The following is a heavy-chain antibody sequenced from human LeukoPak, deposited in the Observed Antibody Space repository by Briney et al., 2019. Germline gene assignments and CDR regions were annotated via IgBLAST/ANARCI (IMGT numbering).Heavy chain of an antibody. J-gene: IGHJ1*01. CDR1: GGSFSSSDW. D-gene: IGHD1-14*01. CDR3: ASITSG. V-gene: IGHV4-4*02. Sequence: PSGTLSLTCAVSGGSFSSSDWWTWVRQPPGKGLEWIGEIYRTWSTNYNASLQSRVTISQDKSKKQFSLKLTSVTAADTAVYYCASITSGWGQGTLVIVSS. CDR2: IYRTWST.